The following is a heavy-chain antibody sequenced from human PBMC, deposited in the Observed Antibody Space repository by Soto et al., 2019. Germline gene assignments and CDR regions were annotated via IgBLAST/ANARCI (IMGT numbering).Heavy chain of an antibody. CDR2: IRSKVNTYAT. V-gene: IGHV3-73*02. D-gene: IGHD5-18*01. Sequence: EVQLVESGGGLVQPGGSLKLSCVASGFTFSDSAMHWVRQASGKGLEWVGRIRSKVNTYATAYAASVKGSFTISRYDLMNTAYLQMNSLKTEDTAVYYCTRRRDWTAMDPLDYWGQGTLVTVSS. CDR1: GFTFSDSA. CDR3: TRRRDWTAMDPLDY. J-gene: IGHJ4*02.